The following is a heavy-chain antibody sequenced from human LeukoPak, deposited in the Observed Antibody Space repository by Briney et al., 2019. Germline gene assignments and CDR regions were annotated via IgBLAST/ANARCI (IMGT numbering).Heavy chain of an antibody. J-gene: IGHJ4*02. D-gene: IGHD6-19*01. V-gene: IGHV3-7*01. Sequence: PGGSLRLSCAASGFTFSSYWMSWVRQAPGKGLEWVANTKQDGSEKYYVDSVKGRFTISRDNAKNSLYLQMNSLRAEDTAVYYCARDGTYSSGWYRGAADYWGQGALVTVSS. CDR3: ARDGTYSSGWYRGAADY. CDR2: TKQDGSEK. CDR1: GFTFSSYW.